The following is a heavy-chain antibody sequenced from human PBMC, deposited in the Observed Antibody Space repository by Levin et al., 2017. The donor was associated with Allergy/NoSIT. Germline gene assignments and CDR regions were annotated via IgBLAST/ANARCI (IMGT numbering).Heavy chain of an antibody. D-gene: IGHD1-1*01. CDR1: GFTFTSFT. CDR3: AFSTGFDH. J-gene: IGHJ4*02. V-gene: IGHV3-23*01. CDR2: ISAGGSDT. Sequence: HPGGSLRLSCVASGFTFTSFTMSWVRQAPGKGLEWVSSISAGGSDTSYADSVRGRFTISRSNSKNTLFLQMNSLRAEDTAVYYCAFSTGFDHWGQGTLVTVSS.